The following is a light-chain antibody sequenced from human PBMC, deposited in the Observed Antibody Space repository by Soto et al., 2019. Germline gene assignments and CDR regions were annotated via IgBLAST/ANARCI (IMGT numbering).Light chain of an antibody. V-gene: IGKV1-6*01. CDR2: TAS. CDR3: LHDYNFPQT. Sequence: AIQMTQSPSSLSASVGDRVTITCRASQDIRDNLVWYQQKPGKAPELLIFTASTLHGGVPSRFSGSGSGTGFTLTISNLQPEDSATYYCLHDYNFPQTFGQGTKVEI. CDR1: QDIRDN. J-gene: IGKJ1*01.